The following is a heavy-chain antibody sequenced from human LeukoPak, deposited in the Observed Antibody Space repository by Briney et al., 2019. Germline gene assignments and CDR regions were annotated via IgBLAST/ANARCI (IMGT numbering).Heavy chain of an antibody. V-gene: IGHV3-73*01. J-gene: IGHJ4*02. CDR3: TRLPIAAAGTRDY. D-gene: IGHD6-13*01. CDR1: GFTFSGSA. CDR2: IRSKANSYAT. Sequence: PGGSLRLSCAASGFTFSGSAMHWVRQASGKGLERVGRIRSKANSYATAYAASVKGRFTISRDDSKNTAYLQMNSLKTEDTAVYYCTRLPIAAAGTRDYWGQGTLVTVSS.